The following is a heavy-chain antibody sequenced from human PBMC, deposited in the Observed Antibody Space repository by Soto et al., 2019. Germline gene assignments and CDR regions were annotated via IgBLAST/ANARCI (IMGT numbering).Heavy chain of an antibody. D-gene: IGHD6-19*01. CDR2: VSGHSRSI. CDR3: ATTNPSRAHTSGWNDWFDP. CDR1: GFTLSNYA. V-gene: IGHV3-23*01. J-gene: IGHJ5*02. Sequence: DVQLLESGGGLVQPGGSLRLTCAASGFTLSNYAMSWVRQAPGKGLEWVSVVSGHSRSIYYADSVRGRFTISRDNSKNTLYLQMNSLRVEDTAVYHCATTNPSRAHTSGWNDWFDPWGQGTLVTVSS.